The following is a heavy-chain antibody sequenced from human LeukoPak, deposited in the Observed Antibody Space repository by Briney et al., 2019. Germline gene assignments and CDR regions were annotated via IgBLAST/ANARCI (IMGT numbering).Heavy chain of an antibody. Sequence: GGSLRLSCAASGFTFSNYAMSWVRQAPGKGLEWVSAISGSGGTTFYADSVKGRFTISRDNSKNTLYLQVNSLRAADTAIYYCAKDPLLRGATYDYWGQGTLVTVSS. D-gene: IGHD1-26*01. CDR1: GFTFSNYA. CDR3: AKDPLLRGATYDY. J-gene: IGHJ4*02. CDR2: ISGSGGTT. V-gene: IGHV3-23*01.